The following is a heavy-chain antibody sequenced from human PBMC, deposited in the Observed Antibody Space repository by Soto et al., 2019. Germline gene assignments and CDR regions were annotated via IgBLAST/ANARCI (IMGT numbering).Heavy chain of an antibody. Sequence: GGSLRLSCAASGLTFSSYWMHWVRQAPGKGLVWVSRINSDGRSTHYADSVKGRFTISRDNAKNTLYLQMNSLSAEDTAVYYCARGLMGRYGMDVWGQGTTVTVSS. CDR3: ARGLMGRYGMDV. CDR1: GLTFSSYW. CDR2: INSDGRST. J-gene: IGHJ6*02. D-gene: IGHD2-8*01. V-gene: IGHV3-74*01.